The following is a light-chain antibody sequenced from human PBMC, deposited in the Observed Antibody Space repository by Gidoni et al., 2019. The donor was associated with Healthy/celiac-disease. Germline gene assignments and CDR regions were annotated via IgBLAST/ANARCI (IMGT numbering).Light chain of an antibody. CDR2: CAS. V-gene: IGKV3-15*01. Sequence: EIVMTQSPATLSVSPGERATLSSRASQSVSSNLAWYQQKPGQAPRLLIYCASTRATGIPARFSGSGSGTEFTLTISSLQSEDFAVYYCQQYNNWPSFTFGPGTKVDIK. J-gene: IGKJ3*01. CDR1: QSVSSN. CDR3: QQYNNWPSFT.